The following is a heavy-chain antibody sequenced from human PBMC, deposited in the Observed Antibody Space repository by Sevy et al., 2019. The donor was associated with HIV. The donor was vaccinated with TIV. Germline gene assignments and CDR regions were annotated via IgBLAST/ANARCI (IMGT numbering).Heavy chain of an antibody. CDR1: GFTFSSYA. D-gene: IGHD3-3*01. Sequence: GGSLRLSCAASGFTFSSYAMHWVHQAPGKGLEWVAVISYDGSNKYYADSVKGRFTISRDNSKNTLYLQMNSLRAEDTAVYYCARGGELYYDFWSGYHRYWGQGTLVTVSS. J-gene: IGHJ4*02. CDR3: ARGGELYYDFWSGYHRY. V-gene: IGHV3-30-3*01. CDR2: ISYDGSNK.